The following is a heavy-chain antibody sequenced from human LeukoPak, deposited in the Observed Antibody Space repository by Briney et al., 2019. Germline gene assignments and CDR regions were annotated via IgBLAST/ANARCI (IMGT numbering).Heavy chain of an antibody. J-gene: IGHJ4*02. D-gene: IGHD6-13*01. CDR1: GYTFTSYG. CDR3: ARDARYSSSWGFDY. Sequence: GASVKVSCKASGYTFTSYGISWVRQAPGQGLEWMGWISAYNGNTNYAQKLQGRVTMTTDTSTSTAYMELRSLRSDDTAVYYCARDARYSSSWGFDYWGQGTLVTVSS. V-gene: IGHV1-18*01. CDR2: ISAYNGNT.